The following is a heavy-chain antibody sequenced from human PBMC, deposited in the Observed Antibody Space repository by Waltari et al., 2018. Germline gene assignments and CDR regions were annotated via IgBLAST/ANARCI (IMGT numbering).Heavy chain of an antibody. Sequence: QVQLQESGPGLVKPSETLSLTCAVSGYSISSGYYWGWIRQPPGKGLEWIGSIYHSGSTYYNPSLKSRVTISVDTSKNQFSLKLSSVTAADTAVYYCATRGYSSGWYHFDYWGQGTLVTVSS. D-gene: IGHD6-19*01. CDR3: ATRGYSSGWYHFDY. CDR2: IYHSGST. J-gene: IGHJ4*02. V-gene: IGHV4-38-2*01. CDR1: GYSISSGYY.